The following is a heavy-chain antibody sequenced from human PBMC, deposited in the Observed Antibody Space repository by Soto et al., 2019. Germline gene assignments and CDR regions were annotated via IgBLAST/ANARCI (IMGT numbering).Heavy chain of an antibody. CDR3: ARVENSFGGMDV. J-gene: IGHJ6*02. CDR1: GFTFGRHW. Sequence: EVQLVEFGGGLVQPGGSLRLSCVVSGFTFGRHWMSWVRQAPGKGLEWVANIKEDGSEKNTVDSLKGRFTISRDNARNSVYLQMSSLRAEDTAVYYCARVENSFGGMDVWGQGTTVIVS. D-gene: IGHD3-16*01. V-gene: IGHV3-7*05. CDR2: IKEDGSEK.